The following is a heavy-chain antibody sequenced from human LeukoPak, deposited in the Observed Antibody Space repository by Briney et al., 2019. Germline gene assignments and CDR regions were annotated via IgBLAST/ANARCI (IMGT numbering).Heavy chain of an antibody. CDR3: ARGLGAYGGNSFDS. J-gene: IGHJ4*02. CDR1: GGSFRGYY. D-gene: IGHD4-23*01. CDR2: IKHSGSS. V-gene: IGHV4-34*01. Sequence: SESLSLTCAVYGGSFRGYYWSWIRQPPGKGLEWVGQIKHSGSSHYNPSLKGRVTISVDTSKNQFSLRLTSVTAADTAVYYCARGLGAYGGNSFDSWGQGTLVTVSS.